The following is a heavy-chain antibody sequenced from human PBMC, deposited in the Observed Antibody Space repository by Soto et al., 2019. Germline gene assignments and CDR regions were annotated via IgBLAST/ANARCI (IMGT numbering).Heavy chain of an antibody. CDR3: ARAGGSGSYHY. D-gene: IGHD3-10*01. V-gene: IGHV3-48*02. Sequence: EVQLVESGGGLVQPGGSLRLSCAASGFTFSSYGMNWVRQAPGKGLEWVSYISSSSSTIYYADSVKGRFTISRDNAKNSLDLQMNSLRDEDTAVYSCARAGGSGSYHYWGQGTLVTVSS. CDR2: ISSSSSTI. J-gene: IGHJ4*02. CDR1: GFTFSSYG.